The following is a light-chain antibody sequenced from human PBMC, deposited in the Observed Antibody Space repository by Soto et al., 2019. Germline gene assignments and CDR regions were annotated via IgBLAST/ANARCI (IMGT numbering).Light chain of an antibody. Sequence: LTQPASVSGSPGQSITISCTGTSSDVGGYNYVSWYQHHPGKAPKLIIFDVSNRPSGVSNPFSGSKSGNTASLTISGLQPEDEADYYCSSYTTSNTRQIVFGTGTKVTV. J-gene: IGLJ1*01. CDR2: DVS. CDR3: SSYTTSNTRQIV. V-gene: IGLV2-14*03. CDR1: SSDVGGYNY.